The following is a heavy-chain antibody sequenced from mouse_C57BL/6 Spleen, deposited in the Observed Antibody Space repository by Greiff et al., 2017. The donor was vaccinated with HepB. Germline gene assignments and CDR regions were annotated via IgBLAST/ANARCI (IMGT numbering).Heavy chain of an antibody. CDR2: INPGSGGT. D-gene: IGHD2-4*01. CDR3: ARIYYDYDGYYYAMDY. V-gene: IGHV1-54*01. Sequence: VQLVESGAELVRPGTSVKVSCKASGYAFTNYLIEWVKQRPGQGLEWIGVINPGSGGTNYNEKFKGKATLTADKSSSTAYMQLSSLTSEDSAVYFCARIYYDYDGYYYAMDYWGQGTSVTVSS. J-gene: IGHJ4*01. CDR1: GYAFTNYL.